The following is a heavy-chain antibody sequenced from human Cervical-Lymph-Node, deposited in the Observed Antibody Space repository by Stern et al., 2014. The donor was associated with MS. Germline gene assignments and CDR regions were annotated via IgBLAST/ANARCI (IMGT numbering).Heavy chain of an antibody. J-gene: IGHJ4*02. CDR3: ARDGSWSPLDY. Sequence: QMQLQESGPRQVKTAETLSLTCSVSRGSISTYYWTWIRPPAGKGLEWIGRVSTTGNNGYNPSLKNRVTMSVDPSKNQFSLQLKSVTTADTAMYFCARDGSWSPLDYWGQGILVTVSS. CDR2: VSTTGNN. V-gene: IGHV4-4*07. D-gene: IGHD6-13*01. CDR1: RGSISTYY.